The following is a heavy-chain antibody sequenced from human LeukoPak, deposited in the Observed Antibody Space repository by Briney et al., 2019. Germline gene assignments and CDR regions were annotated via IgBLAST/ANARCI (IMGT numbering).Heavy chain of an antibody. CDR3: ANEPHMVRGVIPWFDP. Sequence: SETLSLTCTVSGGSISSSSYYWGWIRQPPGKGLEWIGSIYYSGSTYYNPSLKSRVTISVDTSKNQFSLKLSSVTAADTAVYYCANEPHMVRGVIPWFDPWGQGTLVTVSS. V-gene: IGHV4-39*01. CDR1: GGSISSSSYY. D-gene: IGHD3-10*01. J-gene: IGHJ5*02. CDR2: IYYSGST.